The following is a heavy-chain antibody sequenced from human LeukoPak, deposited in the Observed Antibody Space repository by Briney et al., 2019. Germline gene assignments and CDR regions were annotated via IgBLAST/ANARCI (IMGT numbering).Heavy chain of an antibody. CDR3: ARAHYYDSSGYYYLSALFDY. CDR1: GYTFNAYY. Sequence: ASVKVSCKTSGYTFNAYYMHWVRQAPGQGLEWMGWINPNSGGSNYAQKLQGRVTMTTDTSTSTAYMELRSLRSDDTAVYYCARAHYYDSSGYYYLSALFDYWGQGTLVTVSS. CDR2: INPNSGGS. J-gene: IGHJ4*02. D-gene: IGHD3-22*01. V-gene: IGHV1-2*02.